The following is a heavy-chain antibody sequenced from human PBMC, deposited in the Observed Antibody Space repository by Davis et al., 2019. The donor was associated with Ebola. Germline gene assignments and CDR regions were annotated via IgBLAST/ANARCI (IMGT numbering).Heavy chain of an antibody. CDR3: ARGASGSYFRYRWFDP. D-gene: IGHD1-26*01. V-gene: IGHV1-69*13. CDR1: GGTFSSYA. Sequence: SVTVSCKASGGTFSSYAISWVRQAPGQGLEWMGGIIPIFGTANYAQKFQGRVTITADESTSTAYMELSSLRSEDTAVYYCARGASGSYFRYRWFDPWGQGTLVTVSS. CDR2: IIPIFGTA. J-gene: IGHJ5*02.